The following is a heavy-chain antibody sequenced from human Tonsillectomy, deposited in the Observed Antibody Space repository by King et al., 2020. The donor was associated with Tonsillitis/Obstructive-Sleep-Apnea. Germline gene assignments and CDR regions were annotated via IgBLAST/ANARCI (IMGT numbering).Heavy chain of an antibody. CDR3: ARDMVLEAGGDAFDI. Sequence: QLQESGPGLVKPSETLSLTCAVSGGSISSYSWSWIRQPPGKGLEWVGYIYYSGSTNYNPSLKSRVTISVDTSQNQFSLKLSSVTAADTAVYYCARDMVLEAGGDAFDIWGQGTMVTVSS. D-gene: IGHD2-8*01. J-gene: IGHJ3*02. CDR1: GGSISSYS. CDR2: IYYSGST. V-gene: IGHV4-59*01.